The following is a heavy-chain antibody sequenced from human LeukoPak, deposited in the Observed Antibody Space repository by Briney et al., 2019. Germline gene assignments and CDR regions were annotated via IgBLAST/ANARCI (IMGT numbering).Heavy chain of an antibody. V-gene: IGHV4-39*07. CDR3: ARRIAARPHWYFDL. J-gene: IGHJ2*01. Sequence: SETLSLTCTVSGGSISSSSYYWGWIRQPPGKGLEWIGSIYYSGNTYYNPSLKSRVTISVDTSKNQFSLKLSSVTAADTAVYYCARRIAARPHWYFDLWGRGTLVTVSS. D-gene: IGHD6-6*01. CDR1: GGSISSSSYY. CDR2: IYYSGNT.